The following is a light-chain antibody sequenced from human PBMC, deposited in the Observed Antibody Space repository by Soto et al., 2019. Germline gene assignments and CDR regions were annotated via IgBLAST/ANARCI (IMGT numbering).Light chain of an antibody. CDR3: QQHNTYSRT. Sequence: IQMTQSPPTQSASVGDRVTITCRASQSISGWLAWYQQKPGKAPNLLIYQASTLESGVPSRFSGSGSGTKFTLTICSLQPDDFATYHCQQHNTYSRTFGQGTKVDIK. V-gene: IGKV1-5*03. CDR1: QSISGW. CDR2: QAS. J-gene: IGKJ1*01.